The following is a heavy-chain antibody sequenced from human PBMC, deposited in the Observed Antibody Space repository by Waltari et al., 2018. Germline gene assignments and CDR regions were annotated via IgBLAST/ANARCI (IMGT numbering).Heavy chain of an antibody. J-gene: IGHJ3*02. CDR3: ARAKTGYCSGGTCYSTFDI. Sequence: QVQLQESGPGLVKPSETLSHTCAVSGYSISSGYYWGWIRQPPGKGLGWIGSYYHGGSTYYNPTLKSRVTISVDPSNNEFSLKLTSVTAADTAVYYCARAKTGYCSGGTCYSTFDIWGQGTMVTVSS. D-gene: IGHD2-15*01. CDR2: YYHGGST. CDR1: GYSISSGYY. V-gene: IGHV4-38-2*01.